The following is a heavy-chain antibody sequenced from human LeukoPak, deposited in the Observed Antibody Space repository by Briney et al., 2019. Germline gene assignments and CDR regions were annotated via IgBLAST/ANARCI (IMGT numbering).Heavy chain of an antibody. CDR1: GFTFSSYA. V-gene: IGHV3-23*01. Sequence: GGSLRLSCAASGFTFSSYAMSWVRQAPGKGLEWVSAISGSGGSTYYADSVKGRFTISRDNSKNTLYLQMSSLRAEDTAVYYCAKTPGYCSSTSCYLYFDYWGQGTLVTVSS. D-gene: IGHD2-2*01. CDR2: ISGSGGST. J-gene: IGHJ4*02. CDR3: AKTPGYCSSTSCYLYFDY.